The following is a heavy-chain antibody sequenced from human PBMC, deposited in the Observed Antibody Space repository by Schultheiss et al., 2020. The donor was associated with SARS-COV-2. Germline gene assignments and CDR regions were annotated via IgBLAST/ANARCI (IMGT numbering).Heavy chain of an antibody. D-gene: IGHD1-1*01. CDR3: AQYTTGGGPEGNWFDP. J-gene: IGHJ5*02. CDR1: GGSFSGYY. Sequence: SETLSLTCAVYGGSFSGYYWSWIRQPPGKGLEWIGYIYYSGSTYYNPSLKSRVTISVDTSKNQFSLKLSSVTAADTAVYYCAQYTTGGGPEGNWFDPWGQGTLVTVSS. V-gene: IGHV4-34*01. CDR2: IYYSGST.